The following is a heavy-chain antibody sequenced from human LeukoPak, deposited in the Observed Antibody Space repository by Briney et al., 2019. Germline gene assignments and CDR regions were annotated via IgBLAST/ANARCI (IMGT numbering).Heavy chain of an antibody. CDR3: ARVGFGNTPHPIDY. V-gene: IGHV4-59*01. J-gene: IGHJ4*02. CDR2: IYYTGST. D-gene: IGHD4-23*01. Sequence: PSETLSLTCTVSGGSISSYYWSWIRQPPGKGLEWIGYIYYTGSTNYNPSLRSRVTISVDTCKNQFSLELSSVTAADTAVYYCARVGFGNTPHPIDYWGQGALVTVSS. CDR1: GGSISSYY.